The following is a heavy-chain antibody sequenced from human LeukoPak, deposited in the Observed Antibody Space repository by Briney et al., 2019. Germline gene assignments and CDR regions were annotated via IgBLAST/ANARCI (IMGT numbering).Heavy chain of an antibody. D-gene: IGHD2-15*01. Sequence: PGGSLRLSCAASGFTVSSNYMSWVRQAPGKGLEWVSVIYSGGSTYYADSVKGRFTISRDNSRNTLYLQMSSLRAEDTAVYYCAKVPSGRYCSGGSCYFDYWGQGTLVTVSS. J-gene: IGHJ4*02. CDR3: AKVPSGRYCSGGSCYFDY. CDR2: IYSGGST. V-gene: IGHV3-53*01. CDR1: GFTVSSNY.